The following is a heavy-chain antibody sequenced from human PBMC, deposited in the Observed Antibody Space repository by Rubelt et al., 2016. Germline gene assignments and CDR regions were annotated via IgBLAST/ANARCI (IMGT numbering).Heavy chain of an antibody. CDR3: ARDIVVVPATQEDV. CDR2: IYYSGST. Sequence: QVQLQQWGAGLLKPSETLSLTCAVYGGSFSGYYWSWIRQPPGKGLEWIGSIYYSGSTYYNPSLKSRVTISVDTSKNQFSLKLSSVTAADTAVYYCARDIVVVPATQEDVWGQGTTVTVSS. D-gene: IGHD2-2*01. J-gene: IGHJ6*02. V-gene: IGHV4-34*01. CDR1: GGSFSGYY.